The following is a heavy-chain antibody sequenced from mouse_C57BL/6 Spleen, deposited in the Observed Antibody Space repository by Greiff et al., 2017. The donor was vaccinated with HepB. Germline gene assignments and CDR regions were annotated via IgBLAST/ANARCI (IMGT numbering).Heavy chain of an antibody. CDR1: GFTFSDYG. J-gene: IGHJ2*01. Sequence: EVKLMESGGGLVKPGGSLKLSCAASGFTFSDYGMHWVRQAPEKGLEWVAYISSGSSTIYYADTVKGRFTISRDNAKNTLFLQMTSLRSEDTAMYYCARDEGPVLFDYWGQGTTLTVSS. CDR3: ARDEGPVLFDY. D-gene: IGHD3-3*01. CDR2: ISSGSSTI. V-gene: IGHV5-17*01.